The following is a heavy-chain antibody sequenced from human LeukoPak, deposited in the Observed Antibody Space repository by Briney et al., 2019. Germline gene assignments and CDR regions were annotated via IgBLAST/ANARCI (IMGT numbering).Heavy chain of an antibody. V-gene: IGHV4-59*08. CDR1: ANSISSYY. CDR3: ARHADYYDSSGYFFDY. CDR2: IYYGGTT. Sequence: SETLSLTCTISANSISSYYWSWIQQSPGKGLEWIGNIYYGGTTNPNPSLKTRVTISLDTSKKQLSLKLTSVTAADTAIYYCARHADYYDSSGYFFDYWGQGTLVTVSS. J-gene: IGHJ4*02. D-gene: IGHD3-22*01.